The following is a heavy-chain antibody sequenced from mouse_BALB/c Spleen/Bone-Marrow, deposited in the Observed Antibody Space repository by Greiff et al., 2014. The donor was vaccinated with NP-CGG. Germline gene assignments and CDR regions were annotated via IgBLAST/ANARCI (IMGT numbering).Heavy chain of an antibody. V-gene: IGHV1-80*01. J-gene: IGHJ3*01. D-gene: IGHD1-2*01. CDR3: AKGTAGFAY. Sequence: VKLQESGAELVRPGSSVKISCKASGYAFSSYWVTWVKQRPGQGLEWIGQIYPGDGDTNYNGKFKDKVTLTADKSSSAAYMQLSRLTAEDSAVYCCAKGTAGFAYWGQGTLVTVSA. CDR1: GYAFSSYW. CDR2: IYPGDGDT.